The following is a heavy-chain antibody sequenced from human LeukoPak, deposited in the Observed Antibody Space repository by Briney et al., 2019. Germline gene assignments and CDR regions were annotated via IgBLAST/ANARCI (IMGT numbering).Heavy chain of an antibody. CDR3: ARATLPRSDDYAFDY. CDR1: GYTFTGYY. Sequence: ASVEVACKASGYTFTGYYMHWVRQAPGQGLEWMGWINPNSCGTNYAQKFQGRVTMTRDTSISPAYMELSSLRSDDTAVYYCARATLPRSDDYAFDYWGQGTLVTVSS. V-gene: IGHV1-2*02. CDR2: INPNSCGT. J-gene: IGHJ4*02. D-gene: IGHD4-17*01.